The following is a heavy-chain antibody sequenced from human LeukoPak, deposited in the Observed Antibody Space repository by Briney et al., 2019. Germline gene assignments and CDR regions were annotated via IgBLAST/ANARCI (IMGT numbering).Heavy chain of an antibody. CDR1: GFTFSSHS. Sequence: PGGSLRLSCAASGFTFSSHSMNWVRQAPGKGLGWVSYISSSSNTIYYADSVKGRFTISRDNAKNTLYLQMNSLRADDTAVYYCARSRWLDAFDYWGQGTLVTVSS. CDR3: ARSRWLDAFDY. V-gene: IGHV3-48*04. CDR2: ISSSSNTI. D-gene: IGHD6-19*01. J-gene: IGHJ4*02.